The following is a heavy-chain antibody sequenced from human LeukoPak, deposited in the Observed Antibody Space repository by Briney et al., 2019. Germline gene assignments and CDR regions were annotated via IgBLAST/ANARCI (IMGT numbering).Heavy chain of an antibody. CDR3: ARRIASAYALDS. J-gene: IGHJ5*01. D-gene: IGHD3-16*01. V-gene: IGHV4-4*09. CDR2: IYSSGIT. Sequence: PSETLSLTCTVSGGSISGAYWSWIWQPPGKGLEWIGYIYSSGITNYNPSLKSRVTMSVDTSKNQFSLNLSSVTAADTAVYYCARRIASAYALDSWGQGTLVTVSS. CDR1: GGSISGAY.